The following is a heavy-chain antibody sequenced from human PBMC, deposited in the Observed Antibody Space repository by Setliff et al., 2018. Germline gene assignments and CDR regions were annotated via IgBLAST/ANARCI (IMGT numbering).Heavy chain of an antibody. V-gene: IGHV3-48*04. CDR3: ARAHSSTLSVHDY. D-gene: IGHD2-2*01. CDR1: GFTFSTYG. CDR2: LNNDGTTI. J-gene: IGHJ4*02. Sequence: GGSLRLSCAGSGFTFSTYGLNWVRQAPGKGLEWISYLNNDGTTIYYADSVRGRFTISRDNAKNSLYLQMNSLRAEDTAVYYCARAHSSTLSVHDYWGQGTLVTV.